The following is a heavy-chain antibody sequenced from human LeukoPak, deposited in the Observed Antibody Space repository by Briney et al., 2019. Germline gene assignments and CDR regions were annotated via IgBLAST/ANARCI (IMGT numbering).Heavy chain of an antibody. J-gene: IGHJ5*02. CDR3: IRDFRSADL. Sequence: GGSLRLSCVASGFTFSNYWMHWVRQPPGKGLVWVSRIYVDGRTTNYADSVKGRFTISRDNAKNTVYLEMNSLSVEDTGTYYCIRDFRSADLWGQGTLVTVTS. CDR1: GFTFSNYW. CDR2: IYVDGRTT. V-gene: IGHV3-74*01.